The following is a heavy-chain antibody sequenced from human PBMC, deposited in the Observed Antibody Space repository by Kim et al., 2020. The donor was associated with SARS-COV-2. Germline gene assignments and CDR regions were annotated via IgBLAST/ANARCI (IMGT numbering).Heavy chain of an antibody. CDR3: AKDGGVRFLEWLLYAAFDY. J-gene: IGHJ4*02. CDR1: GFTFSSYA. Sequence: GGSLRLSCAASGFTFSSYAMSWVRQAPGKGLEWVSAISGSGGSTYYADSVKSRFTISRDNSKHTLYLQMNSLRAEDTAVYYCAKDGGVRFLEWLLYAAFDYWGQGTLVTVSS. V-gene: IGHV3-23*01. CDR2: ISGSGGST. D-gene: IGHD3-3*01.